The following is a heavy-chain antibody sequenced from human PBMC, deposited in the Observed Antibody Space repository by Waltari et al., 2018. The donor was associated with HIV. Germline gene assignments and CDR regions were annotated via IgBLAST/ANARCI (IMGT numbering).Heavy chain of an antibody. V-gene: IGHV4-34*01. J-gene: IGHJ4*02. CDR2: INHSGST. Sequence: QVQLQQWGAGLLKPSETLSLTCAVYGGSFSGSSCRCIRQPPGQGLEWIGEINHSGSTNYNPSLKSGVTISVDTSKNQFSLKLSSVTAADTAVYYCARGSPSLEYYDILTGYYDYWGQGTLVTVSS. CDR3: ARGSPSLEYYDILTGYYDY. CDR1: GGSFSGSS. D-gene: IGHD3-9*01.